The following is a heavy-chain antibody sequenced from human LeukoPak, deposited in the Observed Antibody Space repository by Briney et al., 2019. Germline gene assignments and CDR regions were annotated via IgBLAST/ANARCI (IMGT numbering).Heavy chain of an antibody. CDR2: ISYDGSNK. CDR3: ARDIVVVRGEELDY. J-gene: IGHJ4*02. CDR1: GFTFSSYA. D-gene: IGHD2-15*01. Sequence: GGPLRLSCAASGFTFSSYAMHWVRQAPGKGLEWVAVISYDGSNKYYVDSVKGRFTISRDNSKNTLYLQMNSLRAEDTAVYYCARDIVVVRGEELDYWGQGTLVTVSS. V-gene: IGHV3-30-3*01.